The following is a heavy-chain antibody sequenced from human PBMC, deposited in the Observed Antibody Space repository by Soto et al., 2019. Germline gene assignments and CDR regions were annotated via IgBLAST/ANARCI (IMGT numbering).Heavy chain of an antibody. J-gene: IGHJ5*02. D-gene: IGHD3-22*01. CDR2: IYWDDDK. Sequence: QITLKESGPPLVKPTQTLTLTCTFSGFSLSTTGVGVGWIRQPPGKSLEWLASIYWDDDKRYSTSLRSRLTINKHTSNNLVVLMMTDMTPGDTGTYYCAHTLYTRAYDKGWFDPWGQGTLVTVSA. CDR3: AHTLYTRAYDKGWFDP. V-gene: IGHV2-5*02. CDR1: GFSLSTTGVG.